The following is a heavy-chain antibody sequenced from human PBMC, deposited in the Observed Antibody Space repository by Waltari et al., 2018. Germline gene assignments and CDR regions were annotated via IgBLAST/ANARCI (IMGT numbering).Heavy chain of an antibody. V-gene: IGHV4-38-2*01. D-gene: IGHD3-10*01. Sequence: QVQLQESGPGLVKPSETLSLTCAVSGYSISSGYYWGWIRQPPGKGLEWIGSIYHSGSTYYNPSRKSRVTISVDTSKNQFSLKLSSVTAADTAVYYCASIRWFGEFPFDYWGQGTLVTVSS. J-gene: IGHJ4*02. CDR3: ASIRWFGEFPFDY. CDR1: GYSISSGYY. CDR2: IYHSGST.